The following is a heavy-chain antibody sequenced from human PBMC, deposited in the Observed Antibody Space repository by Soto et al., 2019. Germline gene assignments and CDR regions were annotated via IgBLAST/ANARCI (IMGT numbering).Heavy chain of an antibody. CDR2: IIPIFGTA. V-gene: IGHV1-69*13. CDR1: GGTFSSYA. Sequence: SVKVSCKASGGTFSSYAISWVRQAPGQGLEWMGGIIPIFGTANYAQKFQGRVTITADESTSTAYMELSSLRSEDTAGYYCARGSGFYDSSGSDAFDSWGQGTMVPVSS. D-gene: IGHD3-22*01. CDR3: ARGSGFYDSSGSDAFDS. J-gene: IGHJ3*02.